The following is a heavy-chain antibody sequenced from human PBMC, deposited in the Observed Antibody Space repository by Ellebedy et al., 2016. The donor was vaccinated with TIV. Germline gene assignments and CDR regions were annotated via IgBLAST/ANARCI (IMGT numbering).Heavy chain of an antibody. CDR2: VNQSGRT. V-gene: IGHV4-34*08. Sequence: ESLKISCAASGFTFSTNTMSWVRQPPGKGLEWIGEVNQSGRTNYHPSLKSRVTISVDTSKNQFSLRLSSVTAADTAMYYCAEGRSGWYYFDYWGQGILVTVSS. CDR3: AEGRSGWYYFDY. D-gene: IGHD6-19*01. J-gene: IGHJ4*02. CDR1: GFTFSTNT.